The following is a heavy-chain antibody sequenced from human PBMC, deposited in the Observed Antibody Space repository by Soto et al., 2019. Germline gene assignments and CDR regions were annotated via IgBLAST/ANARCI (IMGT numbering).Heavy chain of an antibody. CDR1: GFTFSSYS. CDR3: ARDRRAVAGTIDY. Sequence: GGSLRLSCAASGFTFSSYSMNWVRQAPGKGLEWVSSISSSSSYIYYADSVKGRFTISRDNAKNSLYLQMNSLRAEDTAVYYCARDRRAVAGTIDYWGQGTLVTVSS. J-gene: IGHJ4*02. D-gene: IGHD6-19*01. V-gene: IGHV3-21*01. CDR2: ISSSSSYI.